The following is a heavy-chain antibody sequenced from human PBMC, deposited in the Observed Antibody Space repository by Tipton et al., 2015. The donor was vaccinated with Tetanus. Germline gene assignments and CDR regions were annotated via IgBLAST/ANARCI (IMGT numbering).Heavy chain of an antibody. V-gene: IGHV4-34*01. CDR1: DGSFRDYY. CDR2: ITQSGSA. CDR3: GRHLGAGSGTYYNGNGDDY. D-gene: IGHD3-10*01. Sequence: LRLSCAVSDGSFRDYYWTWIRQSPGKGLEWIGEITQSGSANYNPSLKSRVTISLDTSKNHFSLGVTSVTAADTAVYYCGRHLGAGSGTYYNGNGDDYWGRGTLVTVSS. J-gene: IGHJ4*02.